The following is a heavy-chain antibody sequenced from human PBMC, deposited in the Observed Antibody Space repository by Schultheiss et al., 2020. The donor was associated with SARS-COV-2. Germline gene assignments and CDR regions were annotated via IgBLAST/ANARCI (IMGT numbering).Heavy chain of an antibody. D-gene: IGHD6-19*01. V-gene: IGHV3-33*01. CDR1: GFTFSSYG. J-gene: IGHJ4*02. Sequence: GGSLRLSCAASGFTFSSYGMHWVRQAPGKGLEWVAVIWYDGSNKYYADSVKGRFTISRDNSKNTLYLQMNSLRADDTAVYYCARGLLPLTEIAVAGLYFDFWGQGTLVTVSS. CDR2: IWYDGSNK. CDR3: ARGLLPLTEIAVAGLYFDF.